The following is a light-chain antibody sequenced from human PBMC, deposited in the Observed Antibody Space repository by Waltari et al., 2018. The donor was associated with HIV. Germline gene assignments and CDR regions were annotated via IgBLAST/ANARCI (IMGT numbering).Light chain of an antibody. V-gene: IGLV1-44*01. CDR1: SSNIGSNT. CDR3: ATWDDSLNGVV. J-gene: IGLJ2*01. CDR2: SNN. Sequence: QSVLTQPPSASGTPGQRVTISCSGSSSNIGSNTVNWYQQLPGTAPKVLIYSNNQRPSGVPDRFSGAKSRTSASLAISGLQAEDEAAYYCATWDDSLNGVVFGGGTTLTGL.